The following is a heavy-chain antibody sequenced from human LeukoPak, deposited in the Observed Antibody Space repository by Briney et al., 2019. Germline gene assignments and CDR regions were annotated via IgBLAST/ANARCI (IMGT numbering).Heavy chain of an antibody. CDR3: ARVARCSGGSCYPLSQFDY. CDR1: GYTFTGYY. V-gene: IGHV1-2*06. Sequence: GASVKVSCTASGYTFTGYYMHWVRQAPGQGLEWMGRINPNSGGTNYAQKFQGRVTMTRDTSISTAYMELSRLRSDDTAVYYCARVARCSGGSCYPLSQFDYWGQGTLVTVSS. CDR2: INPNSGGT. J-gene: IGHJ4*02. D-gene: IGHD2-15*01.